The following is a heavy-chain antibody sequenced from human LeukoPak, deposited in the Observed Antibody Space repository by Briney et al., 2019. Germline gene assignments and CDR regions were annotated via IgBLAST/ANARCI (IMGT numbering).Heavy chain of an antibody. V-gene: IGHV4-39*07. J-gene: IGHJ4*02. CDR1: GGSISSTYS. Sequence: SETLSLTCTVSGGSISSTYSWAWIRQPPGRGLEWIGNIYSRGSTFYNPSLKSRVTISVDTSKNHFSLKLSSVTAADTAVYYCAREWDSSSFDPRASGDSWGQGTLVIVSS. CDR3: AREWDSSSFDPRASGDS. CDR2: IYSRGST. D-gene: IGHD3-22*01.